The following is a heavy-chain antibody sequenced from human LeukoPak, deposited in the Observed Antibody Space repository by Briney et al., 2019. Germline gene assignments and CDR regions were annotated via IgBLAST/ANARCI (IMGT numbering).Heavy chain of an antibody. Sequence: GGSLRLSCAASGFTFSSYEMNWVRQAPGKGLEWVSYISSSGSTIYYADSVKGRFTISRDNAKNSLYLQMNSLRAEDTAVYYCARYATVVYYYYGMDVWGQGTTVTVSS. D-gene: IGHD4-23*01. CDR1: GFTFSSYE. J-gene: IGHJ6*02. V-gene: IGHV3-48*03. CDR2: ISSSGSTI. CDR3: ARYATVVYYYYGMDV.